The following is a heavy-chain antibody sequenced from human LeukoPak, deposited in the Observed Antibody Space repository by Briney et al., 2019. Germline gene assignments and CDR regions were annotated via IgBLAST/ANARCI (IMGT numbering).Heavy chain of an antibody. Sequence: PGGSLRLSCAASGFTFSSYAMNWVRQAPGKGLEWVAGISSGDRTFHAESVKGRFTISRDNSKDTLYLQMNSLRAEDTAVYYCAKDATASPYFHWFDNWGQGTQVIVSS. CDR1: GFTFSSYA. CDR3: AKDATASPYFHWFDN. D-gene: IGHD3-9*01. CDR2: ISSGDRT. J-gene: IGHJ4*02. V-gene: IGHV3-23*01.